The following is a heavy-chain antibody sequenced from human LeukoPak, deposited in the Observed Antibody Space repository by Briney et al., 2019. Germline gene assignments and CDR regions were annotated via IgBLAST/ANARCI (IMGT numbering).Heavy chain of an antibody. Sequence: GGSLRLSCAASGFTFSSYAMGWVRQAPGKGLEWVSTINGRGVTTFHADSVKGRFTISSDNSKNTLYLQMNSLRAEDTAVYYCAKHKGSGSYYLYSFDYWGQGTLVTVSS. CDR3: AKHKGSGSYYLYSFDY. V-gene: IGHV3-23*01. J-gene: IGHJ4*02. CDR2: INGRGVTT. D-gene: IGHD3-10*01. CDR1: GFTFSSYA.